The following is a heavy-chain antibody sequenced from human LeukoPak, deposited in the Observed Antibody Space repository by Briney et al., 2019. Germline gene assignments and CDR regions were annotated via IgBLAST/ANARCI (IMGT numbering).Heavy chain of an antibody. J-gene: IGHJ3*02. CDR2: IYYSGST. V-gene: IGHV4-59*08. CDR1: GGSISSYY. D-gene: IGHD3-10*01. Sequence: SETLSLTCTVSGGSISSYYWSWIRQPPGKGLEWIGYIYYSGSTNYNPSLKSRVTISVDTSKNQFSLKLSSVTAADTAVYYCARVMVRGAIDAFDIWGQGTMVTVSS. CDR3: ARVMVRGAIDAFDI.